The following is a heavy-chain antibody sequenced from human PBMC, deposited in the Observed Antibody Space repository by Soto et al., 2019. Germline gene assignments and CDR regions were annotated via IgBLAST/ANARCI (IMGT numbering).Heavy chain of an antibody. Sequence: SETLSLTCTVSGGSINSGTYYWSWIRQHPGKGLEWIGYIYYSRSTYYNPSLKSRVTISVDTSKNQFSLKLTSVTAAVTAVYYCARVNTSLTEYYYYYAMDVWGQGTTVTVSS. CDR1: GGSINSGTYY. CDR2: IYYSRST. J-gene: IGHJ6*02. D-gene: IGHD2-2*01. V-gene: IGHV4-31*03. CDR3: ARVNTSLTEYYYYYAMDV.